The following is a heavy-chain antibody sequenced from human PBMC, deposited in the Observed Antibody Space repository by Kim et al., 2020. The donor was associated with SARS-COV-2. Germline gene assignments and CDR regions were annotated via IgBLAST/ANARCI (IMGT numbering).Heavy chain of an antibody. V-gene: IGHV3-48*03. Sequence: GGSLRLSCAASGFTFSSYEMNWVRQAPGKGLEWVSYISSSGSTIYYADSVKGRFTISRDNAKNSLYLQMNSLRAEDTAVYYCARDQNMVRGVIKYYYYYYGMDVWGQGTTVTVSS. CDR2: ISSSGSTI. D-gene: IGHD3-10*01. CDR3: ARDQNMVRGVIKYYYYYYGMDV. CDR1: GFTFSSYE. J-gene: IGHJ6*02.